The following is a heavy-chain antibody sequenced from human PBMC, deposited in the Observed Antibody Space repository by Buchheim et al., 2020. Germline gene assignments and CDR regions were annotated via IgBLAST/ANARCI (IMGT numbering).Heavy chain of an antibody. D-gene: IGHD5-18*01. CDR3: TTERVLWYSYGYVEFDY. J-gene: IGHJ4*02. Sequence: EVQLVESGGGLVKPRGSLRLSCAASGFTFSNAWMSWVRQAPGKGLEWVGRIKSKTDGGTTDYAAPVKGRFTISRDDSKNTLYLQMNSLKTEDTAVYHCTTERVLWYSYGYVEFDYWGQGTL. CDR2: IKSKTDGGTT. V-gene: IGHV3-15*01. CDR1: GFTFSNAW.